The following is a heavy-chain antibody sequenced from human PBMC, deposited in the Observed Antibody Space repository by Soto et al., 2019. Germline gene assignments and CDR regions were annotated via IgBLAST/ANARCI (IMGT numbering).Heavy chain of an antibody. CDR1: GGSISSYY. CDR3: ARHYRGAYYYYYYMDV. Sequence: SETLSLTCAVSGGSISSYYWSWIRQPPGKGLEWIGHIYYSGSTNYNPSLKSRVTISVDTSKNQFSLKLSSVTAADTAVYYCARHYRGAYYYYYYMDVWGKGTTVTVSS. J-gene: IGHJ6*03. V-gene: IGHV4-59*08. D-gene: IGHD3-10*01. CDR2: IYYSGST.